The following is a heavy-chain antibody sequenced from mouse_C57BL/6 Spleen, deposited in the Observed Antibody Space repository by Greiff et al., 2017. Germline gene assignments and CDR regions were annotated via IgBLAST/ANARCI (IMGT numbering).Heavy chain of an antibody. D-gene: IGHD1-1*01. Sequence: VQLQQSGPELVKPGASVKISCKASGYAFSSSWMNWVKQRPGKGLEWIGRIYPGDGDTNYNRKFKGKATLTADKSSSTAYMQLSSLTSEDSAVYVCASGYGSSREVFFDYWGQGTTLTVSS. V-gene: IGHV1-82*01. CDR1: GYAFSSSW. CDR3: ASGYGSSREVFFDY. J-gene: IGHJ2*01. CDR2: IYPGDGDT.